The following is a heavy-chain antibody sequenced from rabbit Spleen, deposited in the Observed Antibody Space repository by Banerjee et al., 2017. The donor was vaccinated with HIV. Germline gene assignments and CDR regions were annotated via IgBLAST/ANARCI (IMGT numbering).Heavy chain of an antibody. CDR3: ARPGGDGVGNGLFKL. V-gene: IGHV1S40*01. CDR2: IDTAKP. CDR1: GVSFSFNSY. D-gene: IGHD2-1*01. J-gene: IGHJ4*01. Sequence: QSLEESGGDLVKPGASLTLTCTASGVSFSFNSYMCWVRQAPGKGLEWIACIDTAKPVYTTWAKGRFTISRASSTTVFLQMTSLTAADTATYFCARPGGDGVGNGLFKLWGPGTLVTVS.